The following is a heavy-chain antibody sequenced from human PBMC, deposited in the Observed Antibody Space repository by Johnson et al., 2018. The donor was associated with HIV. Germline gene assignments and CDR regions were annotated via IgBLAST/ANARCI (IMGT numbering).Heavy chain of an antibody. CDR1: GFTFDDFG. V-gene: IGHV3-20*04. CDR2: VNWNGART. J-gene: IGHJ3*02. Sequence: VQLVESGGGVVRPGGSLRLSCAASGFTFDDFGMNWVRHAPGKGLEWVSDVNWNGARTGYADSVKGRFTISRDNSKNSLYLQMNSLRAEDTALYYCARDLYYGSGSSVAFDIWGQGTMVTVSS. D-gene: IGHD3-10*01. CDR3: ARDLYYGSGSSVAFDI.